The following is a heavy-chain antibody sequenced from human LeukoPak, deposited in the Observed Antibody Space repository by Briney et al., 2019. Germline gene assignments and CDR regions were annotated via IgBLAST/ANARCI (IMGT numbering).Heavy chain of an antibody. Sequence: GGSLRLSCATSGFTFSTYAMHWVRQAPGKGLEWVAVIRYDGSNEHYADSVKGRFTISRDNSRNTLYLQMNSLRVEDTAVYYCAREVDCSGGRCYRGEFDYWGQGTLVTVSS. D-gene: IGHD2-15*01. V-gene: IGHV3-33*01. J-gene: IGHJ4*02. CDR2: IRYDGSNE. CDR1: GFTFSTYA. CDR3: AREVDCSGGRCYRGEFDY.